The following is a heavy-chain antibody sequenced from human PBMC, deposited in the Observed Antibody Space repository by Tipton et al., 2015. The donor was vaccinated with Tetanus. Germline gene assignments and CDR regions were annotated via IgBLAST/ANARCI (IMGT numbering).Heavy chain of an antibody. CDR2: IYYSGST. D-gene: IGHD6-13*01. V-gene: IGHV4-39*07. CDR3: ARARSHSSSWAHAMYWYFDL. Sequence: GLVKPSETLSLTCTVSGGSISSSSYYWGWIRQPPGKGLEWIGSIYYSGSTNYNPSLKSRVTISVDTSKNQFSLKLSSVTAADTAMYYCARARSHSSSWAHAMYWYFDLWGRGTLVTVSS. CDR1: GGSISSSSYY. J-gene: IGHJ2*01.